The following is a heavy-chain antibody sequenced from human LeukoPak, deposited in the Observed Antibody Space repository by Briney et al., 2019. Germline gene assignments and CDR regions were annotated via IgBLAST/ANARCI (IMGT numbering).Heavy chain of an antibody. J-gene: IGHJ6*03. CDR1: GGSIGSSSFY. Sequence: SETLSLTCNVSGGSIGSSSFYWGWIRQPPGKGLEWIGSMYYSGTTYYNPSLKSRVTMSVDTSKDHFSLKLASVTAADTAVYYCARDRGIVGVPPTTAYYMDVWGKGTTVTVSS. D-gene: IGHD2-2*01. CDR2: MYYSGTT. CDR3: ARDRGIVGVPPTTAYYMDV. V-gene: IGHV4-39*07.